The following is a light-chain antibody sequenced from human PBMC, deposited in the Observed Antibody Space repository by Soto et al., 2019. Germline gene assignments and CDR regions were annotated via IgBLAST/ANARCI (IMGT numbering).Light chain of an antibody. CDR1: QSVSNY. V-gene: IGKV1-5*01. Sequence: DIKMKKSLSTLSASMGDRVTITCRASQSVSNYLAWYQQKPGKAPKLLIYDASSLESGVPSRFSGSGSGTDFTLSISSLQPDDFGTYYCQLYNSYSWTFGQGTKVDIK. CDR2: DAS. CDR3: QLYNSYSWT. J-gene: IGKJ1*01.